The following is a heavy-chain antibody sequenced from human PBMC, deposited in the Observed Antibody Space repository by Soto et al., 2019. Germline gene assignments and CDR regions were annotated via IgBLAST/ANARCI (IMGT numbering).Heavy chain of an antibody. V-gene: IGHV3-33*06. Sequence: GGSLRLSCAASGFTFSRYGMHWVRLAPGKGLEWVAVIWYDGSNKYYADSVKGRFTISRDNSKNTLYLQMNSLRAEDTAVYYCVKTIYSGSYFPKFYFHHSGPGTLGTGS. CDR1: GFTFSRYG. CDR3: VKTIYSGSYFPKFYFHH. D-gene: IGHD1-26*01. CDR2: IWYDGSNK. J-gene: IGHJ4*02.